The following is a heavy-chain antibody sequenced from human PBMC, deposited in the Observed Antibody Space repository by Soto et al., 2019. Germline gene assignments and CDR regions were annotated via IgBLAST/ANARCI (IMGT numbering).Heavy chain of an antibody. CDR2: IYDSETT. Sequence: SETLSLTCTVSGDSVSSGGYYWNWIRQHPGRGLEWLGYIYDSETTYYNPSLESRLSISVDASKNQFSLKVTSVTPADTAVYFCARENFGVIIHDAFDLWGQGTMVTVSS. D-gene: IGHD2-8*01. V-gene: IGHV4-31*03. CDR1: GDSVSSGGYY. CDR3: ARENFGVIIHDAFDL. J-gene: IGHJ3*01.